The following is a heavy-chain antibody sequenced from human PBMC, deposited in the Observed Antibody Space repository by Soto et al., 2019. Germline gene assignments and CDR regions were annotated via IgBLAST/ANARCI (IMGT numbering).Heavy chain of an antibody. CDR2: IIPMFGTP. CDR3: AKDRSWNYGLVAFDI. V-gene: IGHV1-69*13. J-gene: IGHJ3*02. CDR1: GVTFNRQD. D-gene: IGHD1-7*01. Sequence: GASVKVSCKASGVTFNRQDMRWVRQAPGQGLEWMGGIIPMFGTPHYAEKFQDRVTITADESTGTAYLELSSLTSEDTAVYYCAKDRSWNYGLVAFDIWGQGTMVTVSS.